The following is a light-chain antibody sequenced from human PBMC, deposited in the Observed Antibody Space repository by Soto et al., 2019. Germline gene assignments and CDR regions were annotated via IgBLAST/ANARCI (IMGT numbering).Light chain of an antibody. CDR2: NVS. J-gene: IGLJ1*01. V-gene: IGLV2-14*03. Sequence: QSALAQPASVSGSPGQSITISCTGTSSDVGGYNSVSWYQHHPGKAPKLMIYNVSNRPSGVSNRFSGSKSGNTASLTISGLQAEDEADYYSSSYTSSSTLGVFGTGTKVTVL. CDR3: SSYTSSSTLGV. CDR1: SSDVGGYNS.